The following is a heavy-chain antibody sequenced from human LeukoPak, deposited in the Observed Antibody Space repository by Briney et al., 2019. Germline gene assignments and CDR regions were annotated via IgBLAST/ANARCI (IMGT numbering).Heavy chain of an antibody. CDR1: GFTFSSYA. D-gene: IGHD1/OR15-1a*01. CDR3: ATDLRLPGTTSRAPGFYYCNGMEV. Sequence: GGSLRLSCAASGFTFSSYAMNWVRQAPGKGLEWVSVISSSGSNKYYTDSVKGRFTISRDNSKNSLYLQMNSLRAEDTAVYYCATDLRLPGTTSRAPGFYYCNGMEVWGQGSTVA. J-gene: IGHJ6*02. CDR2: ISSSGSNK. V-gene: IGHV3-30*04.